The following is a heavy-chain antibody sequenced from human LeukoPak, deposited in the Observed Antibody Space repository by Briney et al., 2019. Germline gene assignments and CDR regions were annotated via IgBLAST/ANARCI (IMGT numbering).Heavy chain of an antibody. V-gene: IGHV3-21*01. Sequence: PGGSLRLSCAASGFTFSSYSMNWVRQAPGKGLEWVSSISSSSSYIYYADSVEGRISISRDNSKNTLYLQMNSLRAEDTAVYYCAELGITMIGGVWGKGTTVTISS. CDR3: AELGITMIGGV. CDR2: ISSSSSYI. CDR1: GFTFSSYS. D-gene: IGHD3-10*02. J-gene: IGHJ6*04.